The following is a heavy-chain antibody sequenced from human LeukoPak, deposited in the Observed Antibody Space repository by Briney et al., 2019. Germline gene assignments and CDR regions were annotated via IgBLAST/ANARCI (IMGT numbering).Heavy chain of an antibody. CDR1: GFTLSSYS. V-gene: IGHV3-48*02. Sequence: GGSLRLSCAASGFTLSSYSMNWVRQAPGKGLEWVSYISSSSSLIYYSDSVKGRFTVSRDNAKNSVYLQMNSLRDEDTAVYYCARVSGGEERYWGQGTLVTVSS. CDR2: ISSSSSLI. D-gene: IGHD3-10*01. CDR3: ARVSGGEERY. J-gene: IGHJ4*02.